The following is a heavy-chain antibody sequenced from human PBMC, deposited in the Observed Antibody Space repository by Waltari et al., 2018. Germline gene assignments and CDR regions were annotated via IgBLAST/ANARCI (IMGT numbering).Heavy chain of an antibody. CDR2: INPNSGGT. V-gene: IGHV1-2*06. J-gene: IGHJ3*02. D-gene: IGHD3-22*01. CDR1: GYSFTGYY. CDR3: ARDKEWLLLSDDAFDI. Sequence: QVQLVQSGAEVKKPGASVKVSCKASGYSFTGYYMHWVRQAPGQGLEWMGRINPNSGGTNYAQKFQGRVTMTRDTSISTAYMELSRLRSDDTAVYYCARDKEWLLLSDDAFDIWGQGTMVTVSS.